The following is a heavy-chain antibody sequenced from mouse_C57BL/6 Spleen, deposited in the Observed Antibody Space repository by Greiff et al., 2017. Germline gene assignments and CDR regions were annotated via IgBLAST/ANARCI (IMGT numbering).Heavy chain of an antibody. CDR2: ISDGGSYT. Sequence: EVKLEESGGGLVKPGGSLKLSCAASGFTFSSYAMSWVRQTPEKRLEWVATISDGGSYTYYPDNVKGRFTISRDNAKNNLYLQMSHLKSEDTAMYYCARDQDYGSRRGPFAYWGQGTLVTVSA. J-gene: IGHJ3*01. V-gene: IGHV5-4*01. CDR3: ARDQDYGSRRGPFAY. CDR1: GFTFSSYA. D-gene: IGHD1-1*01.